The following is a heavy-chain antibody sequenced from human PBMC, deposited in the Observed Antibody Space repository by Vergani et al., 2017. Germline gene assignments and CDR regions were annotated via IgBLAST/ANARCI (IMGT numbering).Heavy chain of an antibody. CDR1: GYAFRSYD. D-gene: IGHD3-10*01. J-gene: IGHJ6*02. V-gene: IGHV1-8*01. CDR2: MNPDSGDA. Sequence: QVQLVQSGAEVKKPGASVKVSCTASGYAFRSYDINWVRHAAGQGLEWMGWMNPDSGDAGYQQKFQGRVTLTRDISTSTAYMEVSDLTAEDTAVYYCAKGRDDFRGAYHFLDVWGQETTVIVS. CDR3: AKGRDDFRGAYHFLDV.